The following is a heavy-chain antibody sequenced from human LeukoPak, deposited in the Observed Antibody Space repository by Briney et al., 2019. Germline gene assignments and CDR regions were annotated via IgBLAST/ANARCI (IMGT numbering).Heavy chain of an antibody. J-gene: IGHJ6*02. CDR3: ARDFRTRYCSGGSCPLYYYGMDV. CDR1: GGSISSYY. D-gene: IGHD2-15*01. CDR2: IYTSGST. Sequence: SETLSLTCTVSGGSISSYYWSWIRQPAGKGLEWIGRIYTSGSTNYNPSLKSRVTMSEDTSKNQFSLKLSSVTAADTAVYYCARDFRTRYCSGGSCPLYYYGMDVWGQGTTVTVSS. V-gene: IGHV4-4*07.